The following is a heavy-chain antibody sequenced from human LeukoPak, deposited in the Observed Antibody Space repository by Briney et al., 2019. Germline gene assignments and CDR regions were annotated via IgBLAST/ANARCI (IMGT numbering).Heavy chain of an antibody. CDR3: ARAIAAAGTDY. D-gene: IGHD6-13*01. CDR2: IASSSGYI. V-gene: IGHV3-21*01. Sequence: GGSLRLSCAASGFSFNSDNMNWVRQAPGKGLEWVSSIASSSGYIHYADSVKGRFTISRDNAKNSLYLQMNSLRAEDTAVYYCARAIAAAGTDYWGQGTLVTVSS. J-gene: IGHJ4*02. CDR1: GFSFNSDN.